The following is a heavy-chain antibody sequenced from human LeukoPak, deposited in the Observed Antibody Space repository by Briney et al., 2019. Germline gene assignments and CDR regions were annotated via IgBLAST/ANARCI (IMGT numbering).Heavy chain of an antibody. CDR2: IYYSGST. D-gene: IGHD4-23*01. V-gene: IGHV4-39*07. J-gene: IGHJ6*03. CDR3: ARDGVVTPREGYYYYYMDV. Sequence: SETLSLTCTVSGGSISSSSYYWGWIRQPPGKGLEWIGSIYYSGSTYYNPSLKSRVTISVDTSKNQFSLKLSSVTAADTAVYYCARDGVVTPREGYYYYYMDVWGKGTTVTVSS. CDR1: GGSISSSSYY.